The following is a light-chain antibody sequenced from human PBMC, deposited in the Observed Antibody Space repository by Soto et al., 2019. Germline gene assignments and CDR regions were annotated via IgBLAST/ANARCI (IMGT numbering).Light chain of an antibody. J-gene: IGKJ1*01. CDR1: QSVFASHNNKNF. CDR2: WAS. V-gene: IGKV4-1*01. Sequence: DIVMTQSPDSLAVSLGDRATINCKSSQSVFASHNNKNFLAWYQQRPGQPPKLLIYWASTREVGVPDRFSGSGSGTDFTLTISGLQAEDVAFYYCHQYHSAPPAFGQGTKVEIK. CDR3: HQYHSAPPA.